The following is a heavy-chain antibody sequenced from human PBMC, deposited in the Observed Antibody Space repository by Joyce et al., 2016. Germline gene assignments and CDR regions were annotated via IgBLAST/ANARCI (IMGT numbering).Heavy chain of an antibody. CDR1: GFTFSDHW. CDR3: ARHFDNEA. J-gene: IGHJ5*02. D-gene: IGHD3-9*01. CDR2: ISSEGGVT. Sequence: EVHLVESGGYLVQPGGSLRLSCVASGFTFSDHWMHWIRQAPGKGLGWVSRISSEGGVTGYADAVKGRFTISRDNARNTLFLQMHSLRVEDTGLYYCARHFDNEAWGQGTLVTVSS. V-gene: IGHV3-74*01.